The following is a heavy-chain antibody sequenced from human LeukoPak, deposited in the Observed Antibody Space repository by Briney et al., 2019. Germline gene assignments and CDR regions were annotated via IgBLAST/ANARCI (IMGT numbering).Heavy chain of an antibody. J-gene: IGHJ4*02. Sequence: GGSLRLSGAASGFTFSSYAMSWVRQAPGKGLGWVSAISGSGGSTYYADSVKGRFTISRDNSKNTLYLQMNSLRAEDTAVYYCAKAHNVVVIAILNYWGQGTLVTVSS. CDR1: GFTFSSYA. CDR3: AKAHNVVVIAILNY. V-gene: IGHV3-23*01. CDR2: ISGSGGST. D-gene: IGHD2-21*01.